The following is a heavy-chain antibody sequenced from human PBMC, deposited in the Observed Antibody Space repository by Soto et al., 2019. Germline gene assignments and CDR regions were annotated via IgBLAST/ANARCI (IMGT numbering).Heavy chain of an antibody. V-gene: IGHV1-69*08. CDR2: IIPILDKA. CDR3: ARVGPQGLWFGELSH. CDR1: GGTFSTYT. Sequence: GASVKVSCKTSGGTFSTYTITWVRQAPGQGLEWMGRIIPILDKANYAQKFQGRVTLTADKYTSTAYMELSSLTSEDTAVYYCARVGPQGLWFGELSHWGQGTVVTVSS. J-gene: IGHJ4*02. D-gene: IGHD3-10*01.